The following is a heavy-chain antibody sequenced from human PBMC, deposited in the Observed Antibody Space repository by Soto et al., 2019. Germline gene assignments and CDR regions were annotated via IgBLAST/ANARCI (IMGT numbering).Heavy chain of an antibody. Sequence: PSETLSLTCSVSGGSISSTPYYWGWIRQPPGKGLEWLGTIYYSGTTSYNPSLKSRVIMSVDTSNNQFFLKLRSVTAADTAVYYCARHRQYYDTSGYQQRYFDYWGQGTQVTVSS. D-gene: IGHD3-22*01. CDR3: ARHRQYYDTSGYQQRYFDY. CDR2: IYYSGTT. J-gene: IGHJ4*02. V-gene: IGHV4-39*01. CDR1: GGSISSTPYY.